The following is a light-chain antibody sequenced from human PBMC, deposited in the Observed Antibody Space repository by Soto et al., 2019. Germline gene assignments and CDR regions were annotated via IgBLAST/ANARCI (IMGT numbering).Light chain of an antibody. Sequence: ERVMTQSPATLSVSPGERATLSGRASQSVSSNLAWYQQKPGQAPRLFIYGASTRATAIPPRFSGSGSGTDSTLTISRLEPEDFAVYYCQLYFPSPEWTFGQGTKVDI. J-gene: IGKJ1*01. V-gene: IGKV3-15*01. CDR3: QLYFPSPEWT. CDR1: QSVSSN. CDR2: GAS.